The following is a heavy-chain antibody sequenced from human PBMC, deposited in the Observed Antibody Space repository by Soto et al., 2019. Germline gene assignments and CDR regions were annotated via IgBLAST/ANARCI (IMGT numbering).Heavy chain of an antibody. D-gene: IGHD2-21*02. J-gene: IGHJ1*01. Sequence: RSLHQAPGQGREWMGWISAYNGNTNYAQKLQGRVTMTTDTSTSTAYMELRSLRSDDTFLYYCAREFVVTAPSSQPWGTAIPVTAPQ. CDR2: ISAYNGNT. CDR3: AREFVVTAPSSQP. V-gene: IGHV1-18*01.